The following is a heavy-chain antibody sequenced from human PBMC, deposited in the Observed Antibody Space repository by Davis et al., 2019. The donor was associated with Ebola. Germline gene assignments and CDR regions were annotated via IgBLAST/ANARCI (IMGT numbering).Heavy chain of an antibody. CDR2: INSGSDYI. Sequence: GGSLRLSCAASGFVFGDYYMTWIRQAPGKGLEWVSAINSGSDYIYYADSVRGRFTVSRDNAKNSLYLQMNSLRAEDTAVYYCARDRCSGGSCPNSYGMDVWGQGTTVTVSS. D-gene: IGHD2-15*01. CDR1: GFVFGDYY. V-gene: IGHV3-11*06. CDR3: ARDRCSGGSCPNSYGMDV. J-gene: IGHJ6*02.